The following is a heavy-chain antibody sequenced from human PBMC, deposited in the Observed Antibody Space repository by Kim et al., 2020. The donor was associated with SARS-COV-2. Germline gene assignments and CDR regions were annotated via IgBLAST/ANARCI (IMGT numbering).Heavy chain of an antibody. Sequence: AQKFQGRVTITADESTSTAYMELSSLRSEDTAVYYCAGDSSGYGGRAFDIWGQGTMVTVSS. V-gene: IGHV1-69*01. CDR3: AGDSSGYGGRAFDI. J-gene: IGHJ3*02. D-gene: IGHD3-22*01.